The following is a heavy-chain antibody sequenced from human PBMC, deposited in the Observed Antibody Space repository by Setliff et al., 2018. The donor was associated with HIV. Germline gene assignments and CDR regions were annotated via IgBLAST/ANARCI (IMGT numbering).Heavy chain of an antibody. CDR3: ARQGAQQELTPYYSYGMDV. J-gene: IGHJ6*02. V-gene: IGHV4-59*01. Sequence: SETLSLTCSVSGGSMSNYYWSWVRQPPGKGLEWMGDIFHTGSSTYNPSLKSRVSLSVDTSKNQFSLRLSAVTAADTAVYSCARQGAQQELTPYYSYGMDVWGQGTTVTVS. CDR2: IFHTGSS. CDR1: GGSMSNYY. D-gene: IGHD3-16*01.